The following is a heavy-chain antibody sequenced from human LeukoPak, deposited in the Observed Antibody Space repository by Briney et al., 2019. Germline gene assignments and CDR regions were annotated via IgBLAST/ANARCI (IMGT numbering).Heavy chain of an antibody. CDR2: MNPNSGNT. V-gene: IGHV1-8*01. Sequence: ASVKVSCKASGYTFTSYGINWVRQATGQGLEWMGWMNPNSGNTGYAQKFQGRVTMTRNTSISTAYMELSSLRSEDTAVYYCAREAGYSSSWSYGYYYYGMDVWGQGTTVTVSS. J-gene: IGHJ6*02. D-gene: IGHD6-13*01. CDR3: AREAGYSSSWSYGYYYYGMDV. CDR1: GYTFTSYG.